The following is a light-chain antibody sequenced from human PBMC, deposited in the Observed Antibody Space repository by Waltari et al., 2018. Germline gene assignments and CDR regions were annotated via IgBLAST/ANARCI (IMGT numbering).Light chain of an antibody. CDR1: NRDVGAFNY. J-gene: IGLJ2*01. Sequence: QSALPQPPSVSGSPGQSINISCTGTNRDVGAFNYVSCYQHHPGTAPKLILYDVPTRPSGVPDRFSGSKSGNPASRTISGLQADDEATYYCSSYTGRYAFVIFGGGTDMTVL. CDR3: SSYTGRYAFVI. V-gene: IGLV2-11*01. CDR2: DVP.